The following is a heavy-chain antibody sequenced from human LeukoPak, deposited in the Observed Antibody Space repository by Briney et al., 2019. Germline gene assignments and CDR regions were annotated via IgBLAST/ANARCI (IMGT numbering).Heavy chain of an antibody. CDR3: SRSKYYYDSTGPFDY. CDR1: GGSISSSSYY. D-gene: IGHD3-22*01. J-gene: IGHJ4*02. CDR2: IYYSGST. V-gene: IGHV4-61*05. Sequence: SETLSLTCTVSGGSISSSSYYWGWIRQPPGKGLEWIGYIYYSGSTNYNPSLKSRVTISVDTSKNQFSLKLSSVTAADAAVYYCSRSKYYYDSTGPFDYWGQGTLVTVSS.